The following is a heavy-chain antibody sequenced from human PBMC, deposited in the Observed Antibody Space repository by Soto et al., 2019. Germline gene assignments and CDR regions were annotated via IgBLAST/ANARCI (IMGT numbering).Heavy chain of an antibody. CDR1: GYNFTNYW. V-gene: IGHV5-51*01. CDR2: IYPRDSDT. D-gene: IGHD1-26*01. Sequence: GESLKISCKGSGYNFTNYWIGWVRQMPEKGLEWMGIIYPRDSDTRYSPSFQGQVTFSADKSINTAYLQWSSLKASDTATYYCARAWGVGPITHGYFDYWGQGTPVTVSS. J-gene: IGHJ4*02. CDR3: ARAWGVGPITHGYFDY.